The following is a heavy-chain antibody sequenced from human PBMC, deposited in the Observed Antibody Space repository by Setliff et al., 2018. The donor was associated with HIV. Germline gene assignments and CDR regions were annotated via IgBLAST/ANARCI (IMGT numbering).Heavy chain of an antibody. D-gene: IGHD2-15*01. V-gene: IGHV1-69*05. CDR2: IIPIFGTA. CDR1: GGTFSSYA. Sequence: SVKVSCKASGGTFSSYAISWVRQAPGQGLEWMGGIIPIFGTANYAQTLQGRVTITTDKSATTVYMDLSSLRSDDTALYYCARECSGGNCFGAFDVWGLGTMVTVSS. CDR3: ARECSGGNCFGAFDV. J-gene: IGHJ3*01.